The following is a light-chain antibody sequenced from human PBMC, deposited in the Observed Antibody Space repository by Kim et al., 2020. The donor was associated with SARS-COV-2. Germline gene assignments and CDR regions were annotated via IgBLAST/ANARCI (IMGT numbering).Light chain of an antibody. V-gene: IGKV3-20*01. CDR2: GAS. Sequence: SPGERATLSCRASQSVSSSYLTWYQQKPGQAPRLLSYGASSTATGIPDRFSGSGFGTDFTLTISRLEPEDCAVYYCQQYGSSPPYTFGQGTKLEI. CDR1: QSVSSSY. CDR3: QQYGSSPPYT. J-gene: IGKJ2*01.